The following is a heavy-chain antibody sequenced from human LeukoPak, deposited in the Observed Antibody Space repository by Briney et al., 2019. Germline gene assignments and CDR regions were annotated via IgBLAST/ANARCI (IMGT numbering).Heavy chain of an antibody. J-gene: IGHJ2*01. CDR1: GFIFSSYS. D-gene: IGHD2-15*01. CDR3: AGGQGWHFDL. CDR2: ISSDSTI. V-gene: IGHV3-48*04. Sequence: QAGGSLRLSCAASGFIFSSYSMNWVRQVPGKGLAWVSTISSDSTIHYADSVKGRFTISRDSTSLFLQMNSLRAEDTAVYYCAGGQGWHFDLWGRGTLITVSS.